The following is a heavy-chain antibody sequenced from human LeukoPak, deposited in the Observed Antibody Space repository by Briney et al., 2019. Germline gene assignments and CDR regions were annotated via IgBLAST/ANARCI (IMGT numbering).Heavy chain of an antibody. V-gene: IGHV4-59*12. CDR2: ISDSGNT. CDR1: GGSISSFY. CDR3: ARDLGRNWFDP. Sequence: SETLSLTCTVSGGSISSFYWTWIRQPPGKGLEWIGYISDSGNTNYNPSLKSRVTISVDTSKNQFSLKLSSVTAADTAVYYCARDLGRNWFDPWGQGTLVTVSS. J-gene: IGHJ5*02. D-gene: IGHD3-16*01.